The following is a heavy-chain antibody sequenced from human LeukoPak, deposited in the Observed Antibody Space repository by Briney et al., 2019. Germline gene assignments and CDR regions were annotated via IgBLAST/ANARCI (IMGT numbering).Heavy chain of an antibody. D-gene: IGHD6-13*01. Sequence: PSETLSLTCTVSGGSISSYYWSWIRQPPGKGLEWIGYIYYSGSTNYNPSLKSRVTISVDTSKNQFSLKLSSVTAADTAVYYCARGQGGAAAGTPYYYYMDVWGKGTTVTVSS. J-gene: IGHJ6*03. CDR2: IYYSGST. CDR1: GGSISSYY. CDR3: ARGQGGAAAGTPYYYYMDV. V-gene: IGHV4-59*12.